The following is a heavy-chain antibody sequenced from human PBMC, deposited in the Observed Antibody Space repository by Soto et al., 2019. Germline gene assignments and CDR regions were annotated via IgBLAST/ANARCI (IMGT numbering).Heavy chain of an antibody. CDR3: ARGVAASYYYYYYYMDV. V-gene: IGHV4-34*01. Sequence: SETLSLTCAVYGGSFSGYYWSWIRQPPGKGLEWIGEINHSGSTNYNPSLKSRVTISVDTSKNQFSLKLSSVTAADTAVYYCARGVAASYYYYYYYMDVWGKGTTVTVSS. D-gene: IGHD2-15*01. J-gene: IGHJ6*03. CDR2: INHSGST. CDR1: GGSFSGYY.